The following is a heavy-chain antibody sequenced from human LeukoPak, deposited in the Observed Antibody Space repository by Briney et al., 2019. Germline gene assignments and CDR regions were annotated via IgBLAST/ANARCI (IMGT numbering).Heavy chain of an antibody. V-gene: IGHV1-2*02. CDR3: AITVIQQGFDI. CDR1: GYAFIDYY. Sequence: ASVKVSCKASGYAFIDYYVHWVRQAPGQGLEWMGRINPNSGGTNYAQKFQGRVTMTRDTSISTAYMELSRLRSDDTAVYYCAITVIQQGFDIWGQGTMVTVSS. CDR2: INPNSGGT. J-gene: IGHJ3*02. D-gene: IGHD4-17*01.